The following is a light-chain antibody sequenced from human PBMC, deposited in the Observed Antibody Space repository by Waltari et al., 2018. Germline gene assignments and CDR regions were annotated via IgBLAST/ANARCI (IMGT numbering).Light chain of an antibody. CDR2: WAS. V-gene: IGKV4-1*01. Sequence: DIVMTQSPDSLAVSLGERATINCKSSQSVLYSSNNKNYLAWYQQKPGQPPRLLIYWASTRESGVPDRFSGSGSGTDFTLTSSSLQAEDVAVYYCQQYNTIPLTFGQGTKVEIK. J-gene: IGKJ1*01. CDR1: QSVLYSSNNKNY. CDR3: QQYNTIPLT.